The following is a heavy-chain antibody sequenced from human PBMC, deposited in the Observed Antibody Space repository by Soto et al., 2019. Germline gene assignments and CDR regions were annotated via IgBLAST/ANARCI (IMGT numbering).Heavy chain of an antibody. CDR2: INHSGST. Sequence: SETLSLTCAVYGGSFSGYYWTWIRQPPGTGLEWIGEINHSGSTNYNPSLKSRVTISVDTSKNQFSLKLSSVTAADTAVYYCARRLLWFGELSNWFDPWGQGTLVTVS. CDR3: ARRLLWFGELSNWFDP. V-gene: IGHV4-34*01. CDR1: GGSFSGYY. J-gene: IGHJ5*02. D-gene: IGHD3-10*01.